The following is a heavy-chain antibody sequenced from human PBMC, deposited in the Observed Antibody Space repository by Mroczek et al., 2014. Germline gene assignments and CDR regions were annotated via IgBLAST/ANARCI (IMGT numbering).Heavy chain of an antibody. D-gene: IGHD2-2*02. CDR1: GGSISSGSYY. CDR3: ARDRDIVVVPAAISLAGKGDWYFDL. V-gene: IGHV4-61*02. CDR2: IYTSGST. J-gene: IGHJ2*01. Sequence: QVQLQQWGPGLVKPSQTLSLTCTVSGGSISSGSYYWSWIRQPAGKGLEWIGRIYTSGSTNYNPSLKSRVTISVDTSKNQFSLKLSSVTAADTAVYYCARDRDIVVVPAAISLAGKGDWYFDLWGRGTPGHCLL.